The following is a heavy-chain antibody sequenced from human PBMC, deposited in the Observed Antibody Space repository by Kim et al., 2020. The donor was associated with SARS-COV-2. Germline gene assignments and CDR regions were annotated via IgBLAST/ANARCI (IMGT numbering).Heavy chain of an antibody. D-gene: IGHD5-18*01. CDR3: ARFRGYSSKDFDS. J-gene: IGHJ4*02. CDR2: IKLDGSEK. V-gene: IGHV3-7*03. Sequence: GGSLRLSCAASGFLFRSFWMSWVRQAPGKGLDWVANIKLDGSEKYYVDSVKGRFTISRDNGKNSLYLQMNSLRAEDTAVYYCARFRGYSSKDFDSWGQGTQVAVSS. CDR1: GFLFRSFW.